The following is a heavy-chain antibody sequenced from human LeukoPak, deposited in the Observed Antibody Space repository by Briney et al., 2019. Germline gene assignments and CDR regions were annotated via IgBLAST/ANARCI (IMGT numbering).Heavy chain of an antibody. CDR3: ARVVYVDTAMVFDY. J-gene: IGHJ4*02. V-gene: IGHV4-30-4*01. CDR2: TYYSGST. D-gene: IGHD5-18*01. CDR1: GGSISSGDYY. Sequence: SETLSLTCTVSGGSISSGDYYWSWIRQPPGKGLEWIGYTYYSGSTYYNPSLKSRVTISVDTSKNQFSLKLSSVTAADTAVYYCARVVYVDTAMVFDYWGQGTLVTVSS.